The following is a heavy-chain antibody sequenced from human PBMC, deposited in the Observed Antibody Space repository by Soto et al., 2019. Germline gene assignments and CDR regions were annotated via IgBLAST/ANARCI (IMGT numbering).Heavy chain of an antibody. CDR3: ARRFCSGGICCTPGAYSSIGV. CDR1: GDNVSSNSAA. V-gene: IGHV6-1*01. CDR2: TYYRSKWYN. J-gene: IGHJ6*02. Sequence: PSQTLSLTCAISGDNVSSNSAAWNWIRQSPSRGLEWLGRTYYRSKWYNDYATSMKSRITINPDTSKNQFSLQLNSVTPEDTAVYYCARRFCSGGICCTPGAYSSIGVRGQGTTDTGSS. D-gene: IGHD2-15*01.